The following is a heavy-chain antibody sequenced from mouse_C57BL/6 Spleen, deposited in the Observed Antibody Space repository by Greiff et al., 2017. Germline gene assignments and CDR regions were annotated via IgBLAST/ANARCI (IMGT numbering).Heavy chain of an antibody. V-gene: IGHV1-61*01. J-gene: IGHJ2*01. D-gene: IGHD4-1*01. CDR2: IYPSDSET. CDR3: ASLTGYNY. CDR1: GYTFTSYW. Sequence: QVQLQQPGAELVRPGSSVKLSCKASGYTFTSYWMDRVKQRPGQGLEWIGNIYPSDSETHYNQKFKDKATLAVDKSSSTAYMQLSSLTSEDSAVYYCASLTGYNYWGQGTTLTVSS.